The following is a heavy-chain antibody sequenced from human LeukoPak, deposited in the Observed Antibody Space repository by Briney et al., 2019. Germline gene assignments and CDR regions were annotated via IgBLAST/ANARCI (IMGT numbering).Heavy chain of an antibody. CDR2: ISSSGSNK. V-gene: IGHV3-48*03. Sequence: GGSLRLSCAASGFTFSSYEMNWVRQAPGKGLEWVSYISSSGSNKYYADSVKGRFTISRDNAKKSLYLQMNSLRAEDTAVYYCARTPTNCGGGCYADNWFDPWGQGTLVTVSS. D-gene: IGHD2-21*02. CDR1: GFTFSSYE. CDR3: ARTPTNCGGGCYADNWFDP. J-gene: IGHJ5*02.